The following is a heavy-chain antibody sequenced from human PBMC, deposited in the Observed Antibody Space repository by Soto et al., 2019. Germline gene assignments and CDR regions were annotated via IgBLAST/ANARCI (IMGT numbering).Heavy chain of an antibody. CDR3: ARGDYGTGGYPFPYFDY. D-gene: IGHD2-8*02. J-gene: IGHJ4*02. CDR2: INPDSGAT. V-gene: IGHV1-2*02. CDR1: GYGLTGNN. Sequence: HEHLVQSGAGGKRLGASLKVSGKASGYGLTGNNFHGVRQAPGQGLEWMGWINPDSGATNYAQNFQGRVTLTSDTSISTASMDLTSLTSDDTAVYYCARGDYGTGGYPFPYFDYWGQGTLVIVSS.